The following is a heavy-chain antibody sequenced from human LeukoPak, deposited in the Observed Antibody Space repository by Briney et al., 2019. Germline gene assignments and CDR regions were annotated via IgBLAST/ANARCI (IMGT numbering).Heavy chain of an antibody. CDR2: IVASGGTT. D-gene: IGHD3-9*01. J-gene: IGHJ6*02. V-gene: IGHV3-23*01. Sequence: GGSLRLSCAASGFTFSNYAMSWVRQAPGKGLEWVSTIVASGGTTYYGDSVKGRFTFSRDNSKNTVYLQMSSLRAKDTAVYYCAKSGGLRNFDWIFYGMDVWGQGTTVTVSS. CDR1: GFTFSNYA. CDR3: AKSGGLRNFDWIFYGMDV.